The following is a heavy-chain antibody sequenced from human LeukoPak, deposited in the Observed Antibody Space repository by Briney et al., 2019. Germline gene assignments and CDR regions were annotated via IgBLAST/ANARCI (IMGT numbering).Heavy chain of an antibody. CDR2: ISSSSSTI. CDR3: ARDCPGYFDD. J-gene: IGHJ4*02. Sequence: GGSLRLSCAASGFTFSSYSMNWVRQAPGKGLEWVSYISSSSSTIYYADSVKGRFTISRDNAKNSLYLQMNSLRAEDTAVYYCARDCPGYFDDWGQGTLVTVSS. V-gene: IGHV3-48*04. D-gene: IGHD3-10*02. CDR1: GFTFSSYS.